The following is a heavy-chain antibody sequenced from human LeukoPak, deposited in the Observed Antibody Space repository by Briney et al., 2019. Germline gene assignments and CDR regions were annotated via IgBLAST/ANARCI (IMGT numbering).Heavy chain of an antibody. D-gene: IGHD3-22*01. V-gene: IGHV1-46*03. J-gene: IGHJ3*02. Sequence: ASVKVSCKAAGYIFTSYYMYWVRHGPAQGMEWMGIINPRCDGISYAQKFQGRVTITKDTSTSTVYMELCSLRSEDTAVYYCARGRNYYDSSRYYYEGDAFDIWGQGTMVTVSS. CDR1: GYIFTSYY. CDR2: INPRCDGI. CDR3: ARGRNYYDSSRYYYEGDAFDI.